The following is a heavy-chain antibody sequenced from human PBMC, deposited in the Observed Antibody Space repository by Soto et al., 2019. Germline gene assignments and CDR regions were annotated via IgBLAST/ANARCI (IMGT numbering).Heavy chain of an antibody. D-gene: IGHD5-12*01. CDR1: GGSISSSSYY. CDR3: ARRDGYNPYNAFDI. V-gene: IGHV4-39*01. J-gene: IGHJ3*02. CDR2: IYYSGST. Sequence: SETLSLTCTVSGGSISSSSYYWGWIRQPPGKGLEWIGSIYYSGSTYYNPSLKSRVTISVDTSKNQFSLKLSSVTAADTAVYYCARRDGYNPYNAFDIWGQGTMVTVSS.